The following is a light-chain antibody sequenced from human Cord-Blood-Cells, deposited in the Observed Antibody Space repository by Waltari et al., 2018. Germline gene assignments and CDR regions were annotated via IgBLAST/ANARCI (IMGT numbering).Light chain of an antibody. CDR3: QQYYSYPPLT. CDR2: AAS. Sequence: AIRMTQSPSSFSASTGDRVTITWRASQGISSYLDWYQQKPGKSPKPLIYAASTLQSGVPSRFSGSGSGTDFTLTISCLQSEDFATYYCQQYYSYPPLTFGGGTKVEIK. J-gene: IGKJ4*01. V-gene: IGKV1-8*01. CDR1: QGISSY.